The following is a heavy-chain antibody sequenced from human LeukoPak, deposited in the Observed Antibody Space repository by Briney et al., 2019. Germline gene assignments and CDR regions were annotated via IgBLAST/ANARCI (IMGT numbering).Heavy chain of an antibody. V-gene: IGHV4-61*02. CDR2: IYTSGST. CDR3: ARGRYYYGSGSYFVSRLFASKTNYYYMDV. Sequence: NPSETLSLTCTVSGGSISSGSYYWSWIRQPAGKGLEWIGRIYTSGSTNYNPSLKSRVTISVDTSRSQFSLKLSSVTASDTAVYYCARGRYYYGSGSYFVSRLFASKTNYYYMDVWGKGTTVTVSS. CDR1: GGSISSGSYY. D-gene: IGHD3-10*01. J-gene: IGHJ6*03.